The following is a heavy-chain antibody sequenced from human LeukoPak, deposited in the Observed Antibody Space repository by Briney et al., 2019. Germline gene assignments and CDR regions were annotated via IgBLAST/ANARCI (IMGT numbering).Heavy chain of an antibody. D-gene: IGHD1-26*01. CDR1: GFTFSSYG. Sequence: GGSLRLSCAASGFTFSSYGMHWVRQAPGKGLEWVAVIWYDGSNKYYADSVKGRFTISRDNSKNTLYLQMNSLRAEDTAMYYSAKDGGSYIDCRGHRTLVTVSS. CDR2: IWYDGSNK. CDR3: AKDGGSYIDC. V-gene: IGHV3-33*06. J-gene: IGHJ5*01.